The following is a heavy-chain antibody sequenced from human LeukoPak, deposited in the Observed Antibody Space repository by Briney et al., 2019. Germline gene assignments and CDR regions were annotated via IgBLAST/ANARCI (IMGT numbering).Heavy chain of an antibody. Sequence: GGSLRLSCAASGFSFSNYWMTWVRQAPGKGLEWVAHINQDGSEEHYMDSVKARFTISRDNAKNSLSLQMNNLRVEDTAVYYCAKASWVSNADAVLWGQGTVVTVS. V-gene: IGHV3-7*03. CDR1: GFSFSNYW. CDR2: INQDGSEE. J-gene: IGHJ4*02. CDR3: AKASWVSNADAVL. D-gene: IGHD1-1*01.